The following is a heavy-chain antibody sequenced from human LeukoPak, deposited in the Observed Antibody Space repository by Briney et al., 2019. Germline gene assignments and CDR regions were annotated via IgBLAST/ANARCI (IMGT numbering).Heavy chain of an antibody. Sequence: RGSLRLSCAASGFTFSSYGMHWVRQAPGKGLEWVAVIWYDGSNKYYADSVKGRFTISRDNSKNTLYLQMNSLRAEDTAVYYCASTTRYSSGWYLPTTFDYWGRGTLVTVSS. CDR1: GFTFSSYG. CDR3: ASTTRYSSGWYLPTTFDY. D-gene: IGHD6-19*01. V-gene: IGHV3-33*01. J-gene: IGHJ4*02. CDR2: IWYDGSNK.